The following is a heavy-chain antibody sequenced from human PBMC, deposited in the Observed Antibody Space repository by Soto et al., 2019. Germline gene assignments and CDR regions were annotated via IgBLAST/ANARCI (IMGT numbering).Heavy chain of an antibody. CDR3: ARGEILYDGSGYQSFHFDY. Sequence: QVQLQESGPGLVKPSETLSLTCTVSGGSVSSGSYYWSWIRQPPGKGLEWVGYIYRSGTTNYNPSLKSRVTISVDTSKSQFSLKLTSVTAADTAVYYCARGEILYDGSGYQSFHFDYWGQGTLVTVSS. V-gene: IGHV4-61*01. J-gene: IGHJ4*02. D-gene: IGHD3-22*01. CDR2: IYRSGTT. CDR1: GGSVSSGSYY.